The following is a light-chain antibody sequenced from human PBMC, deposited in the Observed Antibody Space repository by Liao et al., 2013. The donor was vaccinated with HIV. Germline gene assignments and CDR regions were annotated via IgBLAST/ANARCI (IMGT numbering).Light chain of an antibody. Sequence: SSVLTQPPSVSVAPGKTARITCGGDNMGSKSVHWYQQKPGQAPVLVIYYDSDRPSGIPERFSGSNSGNTATLTISRVEAGDEADYYCQVWASSSDHPVFGGGTKVTVL. V-gene: IGLV3-21*01. CDR2: YDS. J-gene: IGLJ3*02. CDR3: QVWASSSDHPV. CDR1: NMGSKS.